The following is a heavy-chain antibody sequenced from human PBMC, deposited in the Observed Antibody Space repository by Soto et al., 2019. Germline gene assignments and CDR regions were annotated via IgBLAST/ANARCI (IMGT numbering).Heavy chain of an antibody. CDR1: GFTFSSYA. CDR3: AKHITGKSWLLLRIHAFDI. V-gene: IGHV3-23*01. D-gene: IGHD3-22*01. CDR2: ISGSGGST. J-gene: IGHJ3*02. Sequence: GGSLRLSCAASGFTFSSYAMSWVRQAPGKGLEWVSAISGSGGSTYYADSVKGRFTISRDNSKNTLYLQMNSLRAEDTAVYYCAKHITGKSWLLLRIHAFDIWGQGTMVTVSS.